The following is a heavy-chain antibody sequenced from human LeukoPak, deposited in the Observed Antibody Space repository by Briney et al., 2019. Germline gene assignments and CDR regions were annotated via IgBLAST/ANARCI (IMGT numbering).Heavy chain of an antibody. CDR3: ARALGSSSDF. D-gene: IGHD1-26*01. CDR1: GFTFRNSW. Sequence: GGSLRLSCAASGFTFRNSWMHWVRQAPGKGLVWVSRINDDGSTTNYADSVKGRFTISRDNAKNTLYLQMNSLSGEDTAVYYCARALGSSSDFWGQGTLVTVSA. J-gene: IGHJ4*02. CDR2: INDDGSTT. V-gene: IGHV3-74*01.